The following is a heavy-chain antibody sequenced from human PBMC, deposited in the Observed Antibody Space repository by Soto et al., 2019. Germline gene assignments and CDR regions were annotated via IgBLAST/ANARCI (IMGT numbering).Heavy chain of an antibody. V-gene: IGHV4-39*01. Sequence: QLQLQESGPGLVKPSETLSLTCPVSGGSISSSSYYWGWIRQPPGKGLEWIGSIYYSGSTYYNPSLKSRVTISVDTSKNQFSRKLSSVTAADTAVYYCAFIGYCSSTSCGFDYWGQGTLVTVS. D-gene: IGHD2-2*01. J-gene: IGHJ4*02. CDR2: IYYSGST. CDR1: GGSISSSSYY. CDR3: AFIGYCSSTSCGFDY.